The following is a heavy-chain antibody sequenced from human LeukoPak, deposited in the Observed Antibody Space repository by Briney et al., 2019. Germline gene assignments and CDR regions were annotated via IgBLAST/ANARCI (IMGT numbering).Heavy chain of an antibody. Sequence: SETLSLTCGVSGGSFSSHCWTSIRQPPGKGLGWIGEINPRGSTTYNPSLESRVTVSADTSRNQLSLSLTSVTAADSAVYFCARGLRQGSAWSWGPKEKSYQYMDVWGTGTTVIVSS. D-gene: IGHD6-19*01. CDR3: ARGLRQGSAWSWGPKEKSYQYMDV. CDR1: GGSFSSHC. CDR2: INPRGST. V-gene: IGHV4-34*01. J-gene: IGHJ6*04.